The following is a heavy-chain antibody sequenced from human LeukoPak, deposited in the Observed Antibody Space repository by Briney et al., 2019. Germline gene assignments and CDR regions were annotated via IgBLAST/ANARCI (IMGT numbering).Heavy chain of an antibody. CDR2: IIPIFGTA. Sequence: SVKLSCKASGGTFSSYAISWVRQAPGQGLEWMVGIIPIFGTANYAQKFQGRVTITADESTSTAYMELSSLRSEDTAVYYCARGPDCSGGSCYSVYWGQGTLVTVSS. CDR1: GGTFSSYA. CDR3: ARGPDCSGGSCYSVY. J-gene: IGHJ4*02. D-gene: IGHD2-15*01. V-gene: IGHV1-69*13.